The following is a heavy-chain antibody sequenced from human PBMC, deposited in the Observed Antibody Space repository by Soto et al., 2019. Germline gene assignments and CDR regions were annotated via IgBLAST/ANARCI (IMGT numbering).Heavy chain of an antibody. V-gene: IGHV3-74*01. J-gene: IGHJ4*02. D-gene: IGHD3-3*01. CDR1: GFTFSSYW. CDR3: ARGSTYCDFWIGYPGEKYYVDY. Sequence: EVQLVESGGGLVQPGGSLRLSCAASGFTFSSYWMHWVRQAPGKGLVWVSRINSDGSSTSYADSVKGRFTISRDNAKNTLYLQMNSLRAEDTAVYYCARGSTYCDFWIGYPGEKYYVDYWGQGIVVSVSS. CDR2: INSDGSST.